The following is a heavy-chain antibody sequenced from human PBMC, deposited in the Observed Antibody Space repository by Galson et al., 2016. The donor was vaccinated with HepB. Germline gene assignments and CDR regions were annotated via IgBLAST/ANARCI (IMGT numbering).Heavy chain of an antibody. CDR3: VRDKWAVYWSGGSCHSRVHGMDV. CDR2: ISYDGKNE. D-gene: IGHD2-15*01. Sequence: SLRLSCAGSGFKFSRYPMHWVRQAPGKGLEWLAVISYDGKNETYADSVKGRFSISRDHAKNSLYLQMNSLRDEDTAVYFCVRDKWAVYWSGGSCHSRVHGMDVWGQGTTVTVSS. J-gene: IGHJ6*02. CDR1: GFKFSRYP. V-gene: IGHV3-30*07.